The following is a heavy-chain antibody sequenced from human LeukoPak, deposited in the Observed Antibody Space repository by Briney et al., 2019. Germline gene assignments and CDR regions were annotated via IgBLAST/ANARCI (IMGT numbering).Heavy chain of an antibody. CDR1: GGSISISSYY. Sequence: KASETLSLTCTVSGGSISISSYYWGWIRQPPGKGLEWIGSIYYSGSTYYNPSLKSRVTISVDTSKNQFSLKLSSVTAADTAVYYCARFPLATTIRDYWGQGTLVTVSS. V-gene: IGHV4-39*01. CDR2: IYYSGST. J-gene: IGHJ4*02. CDR3: ARFPLATTIRDY. D-gene: IGHD1-14*01.